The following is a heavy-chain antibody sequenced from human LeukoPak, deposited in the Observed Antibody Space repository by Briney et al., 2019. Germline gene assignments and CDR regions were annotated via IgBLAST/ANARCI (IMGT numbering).Heavy chain of an antibody. J-gene: IGHJ4*02. CDR3: AGRMTTVTN. V-gene: IGHV3-48*01. CDR2: ISSSSSTI. Sequence: GGSLRHSCAASGFTFSTYSMNWVRQAPGKGLEWVSYISSSSSTIYYADSVKGRFTISRDNAKNSLYLQMNSLRAEDTAVYYCAGRMTTVTNWGQGTLVTVSS. D-gene: IGHD4-11*01. CDR1: GFTFSTYS.